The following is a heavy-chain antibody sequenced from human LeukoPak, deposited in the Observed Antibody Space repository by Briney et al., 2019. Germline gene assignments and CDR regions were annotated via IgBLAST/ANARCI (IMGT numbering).Heavy chain of an antibody. CDR1: GDSISSRNW. CDR3: ARVGSEWELLSLDY. Sequence: PSGTLSLTCAVSGDSISSRNWWSWVRQPPGKGLEWIGEIYDSGTTNYNPSLKSRITISVDTSKNQFSLKLSSVTAADTAVYYCARVGSEWELLSLDYWGQGTLVTVSS. J-gene: IGHJ4*02. CDR2: IYDSGTT. D-gene: IGHD1-26*01. V-gene: IGHV4-4*02.